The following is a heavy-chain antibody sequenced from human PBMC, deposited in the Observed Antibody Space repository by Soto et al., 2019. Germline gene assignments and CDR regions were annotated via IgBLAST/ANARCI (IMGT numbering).Heavy chain of an antibody. D-gene: IGHD3-22*01. Sequence: SETLCLTCTVSGVTISSYYWSWIRQPPGKGLEWIGYIYFRGTTNYNPSLKSRVTMSADTSKNQFSLKLNSVTAADTAVYYCARMNYYDTSGYPFDYWGQGMMVTVS. CDR3: ARMNYYDTSGYPFDY. V-gene: IGHV4-59*01. J-gene: IGHJ4*02. CDR1: GVTISSYY. CDR2: IYFRGTT.